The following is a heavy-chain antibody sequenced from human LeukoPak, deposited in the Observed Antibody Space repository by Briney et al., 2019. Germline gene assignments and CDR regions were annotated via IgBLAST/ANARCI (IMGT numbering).Heavy chain of an antibody. CDR2: INPNSGRT. CDR1: GYTFTAYY. CDR3: ATFSSSNAWYYFDY. Sequence: GASVKVSCKASGYTFTAYYMHWVRQAPGQGLGWMGWINPNSGRTNYAQKFQGRVTMTRDTSITTADMELSRLRSDDTAVYYCATFSSSNAWYYFDYWGQGTLVTVSS. D-gene: IGHD6-19*01. V-gene: IGHV1-2*02. J-gene: IGHJ4*02.